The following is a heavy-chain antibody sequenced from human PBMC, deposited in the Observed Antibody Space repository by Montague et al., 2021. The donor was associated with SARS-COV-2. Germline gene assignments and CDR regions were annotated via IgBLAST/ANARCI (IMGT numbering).Heavy chain of an antibody. V-gene: IGHV2-70*01. CDR2: IDWDDDK. J-gene: IGHJ4*02. CDR3: ARMMYDILTGYYIGFDY. D-gene: IGHD3-9*01. Sequence: PALVKPTQTLTLTCTFSGFSLSTSGMCVSWIRQPPGKALEWLALIDWDDDKYYSTSLKTRLTISKDTSKNQVVLTMTSMDPVDTATYYCARMMYDILTGYYIGFDYWGQGTLVTVSS. CDR1: GFSLSTSGMC.